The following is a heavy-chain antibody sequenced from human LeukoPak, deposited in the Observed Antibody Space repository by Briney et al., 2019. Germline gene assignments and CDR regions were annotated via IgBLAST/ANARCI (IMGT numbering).Heavy chain of an antibody. V-gene: IGHV3-74*01. Sequence: GASLRLSCAASGFTFSSYWMHSVRQAPGKGLVWVSRINSDGSSTSYADSVKGRFTISRDNAKNTLYLQMNSLRAEDTAVYYCARDSYDFWSGYSLDYWGQGTLVTVSS. CDR1: GFTFSSYW. CDR3: ARDSYDFWSGYSLDY. CDR2: INSDGSST. D-gene: IGHD3-3*01. J-gene: IGHJ4*02.